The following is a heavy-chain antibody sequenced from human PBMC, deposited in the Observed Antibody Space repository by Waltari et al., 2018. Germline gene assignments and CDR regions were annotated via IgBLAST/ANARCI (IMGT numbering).Heavy chain of an antibody. CDR1: GGSISSGSYY. J-gene: IGHJ4*02. V-gene: IGHV4-61*02. D-gene: IGHD2-15*01. Sequence: QVQLQESGPGLVKPSQTLSLTCTVSGGSISSGSYYWSWIRQPAGKGLEWIGRIYTSGSTNYNPFLKSRVTISVDTSKNQFSLKLSSVTAADTAVYYCARDQGYCSGGSCYSDYWGQGTLVTVSS. CDR2: IYTSGST. CDR3: ARDQGYCSGGSCYSDY.